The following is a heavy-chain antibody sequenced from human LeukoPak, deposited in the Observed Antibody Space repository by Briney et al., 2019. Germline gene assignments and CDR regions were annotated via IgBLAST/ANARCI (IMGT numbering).Heavy chain of an antibody. D-gene: IGHD6-6*01. Sequence: ASVKVSCKASGYTFTGYYMHWVRQAPGQGLEWMGWINPNSGGTNYAQKFQGRVTMTRDTSISTAYMELSRLRSDDTAVYYCARDSSSLPSGYYYYVDVWGKGTTVTVSS. J-gene: IGHJ6*03. CDR1: GYTFTGYY. CDR2: INPNSGGT. V-gene: IGHV1-2*02. CDR3: ARDSSSLPSGYYYYVDV.